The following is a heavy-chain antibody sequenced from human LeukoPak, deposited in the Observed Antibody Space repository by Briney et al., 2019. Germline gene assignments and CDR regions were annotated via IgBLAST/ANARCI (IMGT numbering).Heavy chain of an antibody. CDR2: IYSGGST. CDR1: GVTISNNY. D-gene: IGHD2-2*01. J-gene: IGHJ3*02. CDR3: ARVGVVPPANPAGFDI. V-gene: IGHV3-53*01. Sequence: GGTLRLSCAASGVTISNNYRSWVRQAPGKGLEWVSDIYSGGSTYYAHSVKGRFTISRDNSKNPLYLQLTTVTAEDTAVYYCARVGVVPPANPAGFDIWGQGTMVTVS.